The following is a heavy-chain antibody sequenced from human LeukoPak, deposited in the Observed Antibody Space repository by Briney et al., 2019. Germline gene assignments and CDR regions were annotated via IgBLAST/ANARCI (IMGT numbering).Heavy chain of an antibody. CDR3: ARNVGRSSWNSGFDY. D-gene: IGHD6-13*01. Sequence: SETLSLTCTVSGDTISSDYFYWGWIRHPPGKGLEWIGNIYYSGNTYYNPSLKSRVTISVDTSKKQFSLKLRFVTAADTAIYYCARNVGRSSWNSGFDYWGQGTLVTVSS. J-gene: IGHJ4*02. CDR1: GDTISSDYFY. CDR2: IYYSGNT. V-gene: IGHV4-39*01.